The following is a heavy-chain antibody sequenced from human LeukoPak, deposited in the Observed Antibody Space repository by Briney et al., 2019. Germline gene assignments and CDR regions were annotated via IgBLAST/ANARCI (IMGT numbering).Heavy chain of an antibody. CDR3: AKDGDYGGNSEYFQH. J-gene: IGHJ1*01. V-gene: IGHV3-9*01. CDR2: ISWNSGSI. CDR1: GITFSNYA. D-gene: IGHD4-23*01. Sequence: GGSLRVSCAASGITFSNYAMHWVRQAPGKGLEWVSGISWNSGSIGYADSVKGRFTISRDNAKNSLYLQMNSLRAEDTALYYCAKDGDYGGNSEYFQHWGQGTLVTVSS.